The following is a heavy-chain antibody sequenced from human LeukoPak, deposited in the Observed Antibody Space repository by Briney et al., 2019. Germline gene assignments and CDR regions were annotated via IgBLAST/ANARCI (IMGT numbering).Heavy chain of an antibody. V-gene: IGHV3-48*03. D-gene: IGHD7-27*01. CDR3: ARERPGEDTFDI. Sequence: AGGSLRLSCAASGFTFSSYEMNWVRQAPGKGLGWVSFISGSGNTIYYADSVKGRFIISRDNAKNSLYLQMNSLRTEDTAVYYCARERPGEDTFDIWGQGTMVTVSS. J-gene: IGHJ3*02. CDR2: ISGSGNTI. CDR1: GFTFSSYE.